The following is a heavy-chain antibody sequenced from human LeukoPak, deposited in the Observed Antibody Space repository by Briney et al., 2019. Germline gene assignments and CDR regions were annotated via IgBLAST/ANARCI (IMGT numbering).Heavy chain of an antibody. V-gene: IGHV1-8*03. Sequence: ASVKVSCKASGYTFTSYDINWVRQVTGQGLEWMGWMNPKSGNTGYAQKFQGRVTITRNTSISTAYMEVSSLRYEDTAVYYCARRAVDNFYYYYMDVWGKGTTVTVSS. CDR1: GYTFTSYD. D-gene: IGHD6-19*01. CDR3: ARRAVDNFYYYYMDV. J-gene: IGHJ6*03. CDR2: MNPKSGNT.